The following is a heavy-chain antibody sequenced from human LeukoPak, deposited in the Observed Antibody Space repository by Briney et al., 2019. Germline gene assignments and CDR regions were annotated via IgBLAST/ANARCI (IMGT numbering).Heavy chain of an antibody. V-gene: IGHV1-69*13. J-gene: IGHJ4*02. CDR2: IIPIFGTA. D-gene: IGHD5-18*01. CDR1: GGTFSSYA. Sequence: ASVKVSCKASGGTFSSYAISWVRQAPGQGLEWMGGIIPIFGTANYAQKFQGRVTITAGESTSTAYMELSSLRSEDTAVYYCARVLAAMVSTLRYWGQGTLVTVSS. CDR3: ARVLAAMVSTLRY.